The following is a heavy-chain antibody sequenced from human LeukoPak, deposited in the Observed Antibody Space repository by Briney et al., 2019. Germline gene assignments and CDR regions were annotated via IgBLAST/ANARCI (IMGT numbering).Heavy chain of an antibody. CDR2: ISSSSSYI. V-gene: IGHV3-21*04. CDR3: AKDGGYSGYEDYYFEY. J-gene: IGHJ4*02. CDR1: GFTFSSYS. Sequence: GGSLRLSCAASGFTFSSYSMNWVRQAPGKGLEWVSSISSSSSYIYYADSVKGRFTISRDNAKNSLYLQMNSLRAEDMAVYNCAKDGGYSGYEDYYFEYWGQGTLVTVSS. D-gene: IGHD5-12*01.